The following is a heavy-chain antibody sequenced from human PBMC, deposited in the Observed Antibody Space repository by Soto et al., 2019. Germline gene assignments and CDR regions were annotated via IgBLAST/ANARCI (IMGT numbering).Heavy chain of an antibody. Sequence: PSETLSLTCAVSGGSISSSNWWSWVRQPPGKGLEWIGEIYHSGSTNYNPSLKSRVTISVDKSKNQFSLHLNSVTAADTAVYSCAGEPKGGPAAGAFDLWGQGTMVTVSS. D-gene: IGHD6-25*01. CDR3: AGEPKGGPAAGAFDL. J-gene: IGHJ3*01. V-gene: IGHV4-4*02. CDR2: IYHSGST. CDR1: GGSISSSNW.